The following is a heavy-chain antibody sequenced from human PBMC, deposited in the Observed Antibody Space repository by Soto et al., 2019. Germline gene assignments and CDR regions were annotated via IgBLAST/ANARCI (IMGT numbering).Heavy chain of an antibody. J-gene: IGHJ4*02. CDR2: INAGNGNT. V-gene: IGHV1-3*01. CDR1: GYTFTSYA. D-gene: IGHD3-3*01. CDR3: ARVYYDFWSGYHYYFDY. Sequence: XVKVSCKASGYTFTSYAMHCVRHAPGQRLEWMGWINAGNGNTKYSQKFQGRVTITRDTSASTAYMELSSLRSEETAVYYCARVYYDFWSGYHYYFDYWGQGTLVTVSS.